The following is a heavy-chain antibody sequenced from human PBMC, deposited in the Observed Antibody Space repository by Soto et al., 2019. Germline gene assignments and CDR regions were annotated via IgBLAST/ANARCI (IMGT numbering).Heavy chain of an antibody. Sequence: PGGFLRLSCAASGFTFSSYGMHWVRQAPGKGLEWVAVISYDGSNKYYADSVKGRFTISRDNSKNTLYLQMNSLRAEDTAVYYCAKADYGDLPGLYYWGQGTLVTVSS. CDR1: GFTFSSYG. V-gene: IGHV3-30*18. D-gene: IGHD4-17*01. CDR2: ISYDGSNK. J-gene: IGHJ4*02. CDR3: AKADYGDLPGLYY.